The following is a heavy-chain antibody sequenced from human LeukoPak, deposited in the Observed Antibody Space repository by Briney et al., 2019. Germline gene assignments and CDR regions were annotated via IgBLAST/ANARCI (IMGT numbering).Heavy chain of an antibody. CDR1: GGSISSGSYY. V-gene: IGHV4-61*02. CDR3: ARDSPMRSELRAYYYYYMDV. D-gene: IGHD1-14*01. CDR2: IYTSGIT. J-gene: IGHJ6*03. Sequence: SETLSLTCTVSGGSISSGSYYWSWIRQPAGKGLEWIGRIYTSGITNYNPSLKSRVTISVDTSKNQFSLKLRSVTAADTAVYYCARDSPMRSELRAYYYYYMDVWGKGTTVTVSS.